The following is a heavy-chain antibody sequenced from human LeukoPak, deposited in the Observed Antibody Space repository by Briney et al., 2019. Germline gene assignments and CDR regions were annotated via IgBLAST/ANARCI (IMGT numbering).Heavy chain of an antibody. CDR3: ARRPARGGPHAFDI. D-gene: IGHD3-10*01. CDR2: MNPNSGNT. V-gene: IGHV1-8*01. CDR1: GYTFTSYD. J-gene: IGHJ3*02. Sequence: ASVKVSCKASGYTFTSYDINWVRQAPGQGLEWMGWMNPNSGNTGYAQKFQGRVTMTRNTSISTAYMELSSLRSEDTAVYYCARRPARGGPHAFDIWGQGTMVTVST.